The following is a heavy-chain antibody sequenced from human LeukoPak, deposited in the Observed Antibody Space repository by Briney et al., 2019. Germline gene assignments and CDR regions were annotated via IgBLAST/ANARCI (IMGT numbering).Heavy chain of an antibody. CDR3: AKGSSSGCHDAFDI. CDR1: GFTFSSYG. D-gene: IGHD3-22*01. J-gene: IGHJ3*02. V-gene: IGHV3-30*18. Sequence: GGSLRLSCAASGFTFSSYGMHWVRQAPGKGLEWVAVISYDGSNKYSADSVKGRFTISRDNSKNTLYLQMNSLRAEDTAVYYCAKGSSSGCHDAFDIWGQGTMVTVPS. CDR2: ISYDGSNK.